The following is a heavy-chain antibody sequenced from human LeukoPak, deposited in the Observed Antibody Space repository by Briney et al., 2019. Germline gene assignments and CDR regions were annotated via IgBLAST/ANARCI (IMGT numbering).Heavy chain of an antibody. CDR1: GGSISSYY. D-gene: IGHD2-2*01. J-gene: IGHJ3*02. Sequence: SETLSLTCTVSGGSISSYYWSWIRQPPGKGLEWIGYIYYSGSTYYNPSLKSRVTISVDTSKNQFSLKLSSVTAADTAVYYCARIIVVVPAAIHTDAFDIWGQGTMVTVSS. V-gene: IGHV4-59*04. CDR3: ARIIVVVPAAIHTDAFDI. CDR2: IYYSGST.